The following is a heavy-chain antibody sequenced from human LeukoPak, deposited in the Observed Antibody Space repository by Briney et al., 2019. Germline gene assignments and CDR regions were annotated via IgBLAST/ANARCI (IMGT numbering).Heavy chain of an antibody. CDR2: IYTSGST. CDR3: ARDRDVTGPYYYYMDV. V-gene: IGHV4-61*02. CDR1: GGSIGSGSYY. D-gene: IGHD2-21*01. Sequence: SETLSLTCTVSGGSIGSGSYYWSWIRQPAGKGLEWIGRIYTSGSTNYNPSLKSRVTISVDTSKNQFSLKLSSVTAADTAVYYCARDRDVTGPYYYYMDVWGKGTTVTISS. J-gene: IGHJ6*03.